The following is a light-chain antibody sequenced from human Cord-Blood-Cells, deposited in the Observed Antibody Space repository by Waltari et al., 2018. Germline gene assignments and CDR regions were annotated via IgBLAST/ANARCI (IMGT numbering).Light chain of an antibody. CDR2: GAS. CDR3: QQYGSSPGT. V-gene: IGKV3-20*01. Sequence: EIVLTQSPGPLSLSPGERVTLSCRASQSVSSSYLAWYQQKPGQAPRLLIYGASSRATGIPDRFSGSVSGTDFTLTISRLEPEDFAVYYCQQYGSSPGTFGQGTKVEIK. J-gene: IGKJ1*01. CDR1: QSVSSSY.